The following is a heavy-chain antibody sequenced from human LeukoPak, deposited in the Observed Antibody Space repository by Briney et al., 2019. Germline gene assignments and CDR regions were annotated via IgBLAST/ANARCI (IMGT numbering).Heavy chain of an antibody. CDR3: AKDRSY. J-gene: IGHJ4*02. V-gene: IGHV3-23*01. CDR1: GFTFSTFA. Sequence: GGSLRLSCAASGFTFSTFAMSWVRQAPGKGLEWVSAITSAGSTYYAESVKGRFTISRDNSKNTLYLQMNSLRADDTAVYYCAKDRSYWGQGTLVTVSS. CDR2: ITSAGST.